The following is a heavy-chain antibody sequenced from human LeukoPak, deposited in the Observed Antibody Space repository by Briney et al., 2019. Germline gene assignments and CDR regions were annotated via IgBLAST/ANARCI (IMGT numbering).Heavy chain of an antibody. Sequence: SETLSLTCAVSGGSIITSNWWTWVRQPPGKGQEWIGQIYHTGATNYNPSLESRVTISLDKSKNQFSLKLSSVTAADTAVYHCARNGPTAAGAFDIWGQGTMVTASS. D-gene: IGHD6-13*01. CDR2: IYHTGAT. J-gene: IGHJ3*02. CDR1: GGSIITSNW. CDR3: ARNGPTAAGAFDI. V-gene: IGHV4-4*02.